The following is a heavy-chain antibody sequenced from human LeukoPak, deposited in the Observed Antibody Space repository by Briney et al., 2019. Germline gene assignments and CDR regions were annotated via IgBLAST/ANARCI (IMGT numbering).Heavy chain of an antibody. J-gene: IGHJ4*02. CDR3: AKQLTAGGYYFDY. D-gene: IGHD6-13*01. V-gene: IGHV3-23*01. Sequence: GGSLRLSCGVSGFTFSSYALSWVRQAPGKRLEWVSVISGSNGSTYYADSVKGRFTISRDNSKNTLYLQMNSLRAEDTAVYYCAKQLTAGGYYFDYWGQGTLVTVSS. CDR2: ISGSNGST. CDR1: GFTFSSYA.